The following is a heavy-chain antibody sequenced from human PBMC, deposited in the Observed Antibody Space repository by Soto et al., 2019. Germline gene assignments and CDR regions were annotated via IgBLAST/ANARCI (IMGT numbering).Heavy chain of an antibody. CDR1: GFTFSTYW. Sequence: GGSLRLSCAASGFTFSTYWMSWVRQAPGKGLEWVANIKQDGSEKYYVDSVKGRFTISRDNAKNSLYLQMNTLRAEDTAVYYCARESRYCSCGSCYGSYYFDYWGQGTLVTVSS. V-gene: IGHV3-7*01. D-gene: IGHD2-15*01. CDR2: IKQDGSEK. J-gene: IGHJ4*02. CDR3: ARESRYCSCGSCYGSYYFDY.